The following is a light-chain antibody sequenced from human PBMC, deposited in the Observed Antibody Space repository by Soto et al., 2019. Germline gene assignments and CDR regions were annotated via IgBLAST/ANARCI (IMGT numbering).Light chain of an antibody. CDR2: VAS. Sequence: EIVMTQSPATLSVSPGERATLSCRASQSVNSNLAWYQQKPGQAPRLLIYVASTRATGIPARFSGSGSGTEFTLTISSLQSEDFAVYYCQQYNRWPLTFGGGTKVGIK. CDR3: QQYNRWPLT. J-gene: IGKJ4*01. V-gene: IGKV3-15*01. CDR1: QSVNSN.